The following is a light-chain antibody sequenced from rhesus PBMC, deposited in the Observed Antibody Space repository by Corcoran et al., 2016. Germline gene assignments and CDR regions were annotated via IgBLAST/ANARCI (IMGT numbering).Light chain of an antibody. Sequence: DIQMTQSPSSLSASVGDRVTITCRASENVNHYLHWYQQKPGNAPKLLIYAASTLQSGVPSRFSGSGSGTDYTFTISSLQPEDGATYYCQHSYGTPFTFGPGTKLDIK. CDR1: ENVNHY. V-gene: IGKV1-74*01. CDR2: AAS. CDR3: QHSYGTPFT. J-gene: IGKJ3*01.